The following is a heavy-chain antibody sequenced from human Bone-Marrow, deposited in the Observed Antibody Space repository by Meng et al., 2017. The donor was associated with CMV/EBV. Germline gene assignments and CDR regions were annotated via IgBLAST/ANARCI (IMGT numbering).Heavy chain of an antibody. CDR3: ARDRSITMIVVDYYYGMDV. CDR1: GYTFTSYY. J-gene: IGHJ6*02. D-gene: IGHD3-22*01. V-gene: IGHV1-46*01. CDR2: INPSGGST. Sequence: ASVKVSCKASGYTFTSYYMHWVRQAPGQGLEWMGIINPSGGSTSYAQKFQGRVTMTRDTSTSTVYMELSSLRSEDTAVYYCARDRSITMIVVDYYYGMDVWGQGTTVIVSS.